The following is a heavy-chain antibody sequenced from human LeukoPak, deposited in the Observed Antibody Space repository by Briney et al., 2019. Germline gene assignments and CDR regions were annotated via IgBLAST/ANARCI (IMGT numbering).Heavy chain of an antibody. J-gene: IGHJ4*02. Sequence: GGSLRLSCAASGFTFSSYSMNWVRQAPGKGLEWVSYISSSSSTIYYADSVKGRFTISRDNAKNSLYLQMNSLRAEDTAVYYCAREGSGWYPSVDYWGQGTLVTVSS. CDR2: ISSSSSTI. CDR3: AREGSGWYPSVDY. D-gene: IGHD6-19*01. V-gene: IGHV3-48*04. CDR1: GFTFSSYS.